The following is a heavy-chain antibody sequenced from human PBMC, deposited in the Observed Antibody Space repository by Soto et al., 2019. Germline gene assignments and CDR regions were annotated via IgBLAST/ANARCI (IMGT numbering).Heavy chain of an antibody. CDR3: ARHTPIYRGFGLDY. Sequence: SETLSLTCTVSGGSISGSTYYWGWIRQPPGKGLEWIGSIDYSGTTYNNPSLKSRVTISVDRSKNQLSLKMSSVTAADTAMYFCARHTPIYRGFGLDYWGQGTLVTVSS. CDR1: GGSISGSTYY. J-gene: IGHJ4*02. V-gene: IGHV4-39*01. CDR2: IDYSGTT. D-gene: IGHD3-16*01.